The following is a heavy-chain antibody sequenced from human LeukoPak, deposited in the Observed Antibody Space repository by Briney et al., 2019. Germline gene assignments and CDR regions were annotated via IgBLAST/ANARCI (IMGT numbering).Heavy chain of an antibody. CDR1: GGSISSSSYY. CDR3: ARDKFDCSSTSCYLPYHHYGMDV. V-gene: IGHV4-39*07. D-gene: IGHD2-2*01. Sequence: PSETLSLTCTVSGGSISSSSYYWGWIRQPPGKGLEWIGEINHSGSTNYNPSLKSRVTISVDTSKNQFSLKLSSVTAADTAVYYCARDKFDCSSTSCYLPYHHYGMDVWGQGTTVTVSS. CDR2: INHSGST. J-gene: IGHJ6*02.